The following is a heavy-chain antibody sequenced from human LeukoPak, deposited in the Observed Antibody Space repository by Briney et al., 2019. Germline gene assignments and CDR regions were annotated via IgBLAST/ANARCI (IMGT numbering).Heavy chain of an antibody. D-gene: IGHD3-3*01. Sequence: GGSLRLSCAASGFTFDDYAMHWVRQAPGTGLDSVSLISGDGDNTYYADSVKGRFTISRDDITNSLYLQMNSLRTEDTALYYCAKDVSESGDAFDIWGRGTMVTVSS. CDR1: GFTFDDYA. V-gene: IGHV3-43*02. CDR3: AKDVSESGDAFDI. CDR2: ISGDGDNT. J-gene: IGHJ3*02.